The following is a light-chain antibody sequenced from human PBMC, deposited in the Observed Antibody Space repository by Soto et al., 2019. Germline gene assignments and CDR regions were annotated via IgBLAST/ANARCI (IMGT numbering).Light chain of an antibody. V-gene: IGKV1-27*01. CDR3: QKYDSAPGT. J-gene: IGKJ1*01. Sequence: DIQMTQSPSTLSPSVGDRVTITCRASQSISSWLAWYQQKPGKAPKLLIYASSTLQSGVSSRFTGSGSGTDFTLTISSLQPEDFATYFCQKYDSAPGTFGQGTKVEIK. CDR1: QSISSW. CDR2: ASS.